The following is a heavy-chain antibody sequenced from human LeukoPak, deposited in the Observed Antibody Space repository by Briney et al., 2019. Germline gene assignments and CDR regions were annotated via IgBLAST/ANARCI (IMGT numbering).Heavy chain of an antibody. Sequence: GGSLRLSCAASGFTFSSYAMHWVRQAPGKGLEWVVLISYDGSNQYYADSVRGRFTISRDNSKNTLYLQMNSLRAEDTAVYYCARGSYSSSGGYYFDYWGQGTLVTVSS. V-gene: IGHV3-30-3*01. J-gene: IGHJ4*02. CDR1: GFTFSSYA. CDR2: ISYDGSNQ. CDR3: ARGSYSSSGGYYFDY. D-gene: IGHD6-13*01.